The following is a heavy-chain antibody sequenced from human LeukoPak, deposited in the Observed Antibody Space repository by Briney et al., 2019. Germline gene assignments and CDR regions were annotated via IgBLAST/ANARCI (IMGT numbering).Heavy chain of an antibody. V-gene: IGHV3-53*01. CDR3: ARRAGAYSHPYGY. D-gene: IGHD4/OR15-4a*01. CDR2: IYSDNT. Sequence: GGSLRLSCAASGFTFSSYSMNWVRQAPGKGLEWVSFIYSDNTHYSDSVKGRFTISRDNSKNTLYLQMNSLRAEDTAVYYCARRAGAYSHPYGYWGQGTLVTVSS. J-gene: IGHJ4*02. CDR1: GFTFSSYS.